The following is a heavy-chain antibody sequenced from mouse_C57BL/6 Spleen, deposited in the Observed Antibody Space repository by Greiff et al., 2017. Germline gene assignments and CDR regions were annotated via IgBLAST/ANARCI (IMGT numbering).Heavy chain of an antibody. J-gene: IGHJ2*01. CDR3: ARRDYDGYCFDY. V-gene: IGHV5-9*01. CDR2: ISGGGGNI. CDR1: GFTFSSYT. Sequence: EVKLMESGGGLVKPGGSLKLSCAASGFTFSSYTMPWVRQTPEKRLEWVATISGGGGNIYYPDSVKGRFTISGDNAKITLYLQMSSLMSEYTALYYCARRDYDGYCFDYWGQGTTLTVSS. D-gene: IGHD2-3*01.